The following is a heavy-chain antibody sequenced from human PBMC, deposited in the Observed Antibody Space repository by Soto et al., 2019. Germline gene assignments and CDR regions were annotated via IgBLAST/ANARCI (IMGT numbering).Heavy chain of an antibody. V-gene: IGHV1-69*04. CDR3: ARDRGPSSGYYPYWFDP. D-gene: IGHD3-22*01. Sequence: SSVKVSCKASGCTFSSYTISWLRQAPGQGLEWMGRIIPILGIANYAQKFQGRVTITADKSTSTAYMELSSLRSEDTAVYYCARDRGPSSGYYPYWFDPWGQGTLVTVSS. J-gene: IGHJ5*02. CDR2: IIPILGIA. CDR1: GCTFSSYT.